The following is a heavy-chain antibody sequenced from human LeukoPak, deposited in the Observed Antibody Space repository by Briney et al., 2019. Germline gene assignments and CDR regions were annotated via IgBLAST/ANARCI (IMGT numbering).Heavy chain of an antibody. CDR2: IYYSGST. J-gene: IGHJ4*02. D-gene: IGHD6-19*01. Sequence: PSETLSLTCEVYGGSFSGFYWSWIRQPPGKGLEWIGYIYYSGSTNYNPSLKSRVSMSLDTSKNQFSLKLSSVTAADTAIYYCAREHRDPIAVAGSPDWGQGTLVTVSS. V-gene: IGHV4-59*01. CDR1: GGSFSGFY. CDR3: AREHRDPIAVAGSPD.